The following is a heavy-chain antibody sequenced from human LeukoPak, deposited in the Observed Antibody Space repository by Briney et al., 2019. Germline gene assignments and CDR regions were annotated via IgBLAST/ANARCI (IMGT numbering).Heavy chain of an antibody. Sequence: GRSLRLSCAASGFTFSSYGMHWVRQAPGKGLEWVAVISYDGSNKYYADSVKGRFTISRDNSKNTLYPQMNSLRAEDTAVYYCASLYSGYAWGQGTLVTVSS. CDR1: GFTFSSYG. J-gene: IGHJ5*02. D-gene: IGHD5-12*01. CDR2: ISYDGSNK. CDR3: ASLYSGYA. V-gene: IGHV3-30*03.